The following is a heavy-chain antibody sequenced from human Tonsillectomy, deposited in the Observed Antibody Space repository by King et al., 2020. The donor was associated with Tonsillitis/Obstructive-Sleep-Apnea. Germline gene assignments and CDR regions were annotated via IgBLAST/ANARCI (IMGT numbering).Heavy chain of an antibody. CDR2: IYPGDSST. D-gene: IGHD1-26*01. V-gene: IGHV5-51*01. CDR3: ARSGSYSFAPYRGAFDI. CDR1: GHSFSSYW. J-gene: IGHJ3*02. Sequence: VQLVQSGAEAKKPGESLKISCKGSGHSFSSYWIAWVRQTPGKGLEWMGIIYPGDSSTRYSPSFEGQVTISADESISTAYLQWSGLKASDTAMYFCARSGSYSFAPYRGAFDIWGQGTVVTVSS.